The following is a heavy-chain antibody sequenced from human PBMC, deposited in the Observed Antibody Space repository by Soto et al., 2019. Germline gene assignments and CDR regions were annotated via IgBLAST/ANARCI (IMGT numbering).Heavy chain of an antibody. CDR1: GFTFSSYA. Sequence: GGSLRLSCAASGFTFSSYAMHWVRQAPGKGMEYVSTINRNGGSTYYANSVKGRFTISRDNSKNTLYLQMGSLRAEDMAVYYCARGGSDYYFDYWGQGTLVTVSS. V-gene: IGHV3-64*01. CDR2: INRNGGST. CDR3: ARGGSDYYFDY. D-gene: IGHD2-21*02. J-gene: IGHJ4*02.